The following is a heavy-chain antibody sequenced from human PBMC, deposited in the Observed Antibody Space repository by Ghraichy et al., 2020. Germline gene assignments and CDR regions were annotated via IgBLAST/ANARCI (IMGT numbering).Heavy chain of an antibody. V-gene: IGHV4-34*01. Sequence: SETLSLTCAVSGMSFSGYYWTWIRQPPGKGLEWIGEISHGGITRFYPSLKSRFTISIDTSKNQFSLKLTSVTAADTAVYYCARAARNYYDSLSDEGVDMWGQGTLVTVSS. J-gene: IGHJ3*02. CDR3: ARAARNYYDSLSDEGVDM. CDR1: GMSFSGYY. D-gene: IGHD3-16*01. CDR2: ISHGGIT.